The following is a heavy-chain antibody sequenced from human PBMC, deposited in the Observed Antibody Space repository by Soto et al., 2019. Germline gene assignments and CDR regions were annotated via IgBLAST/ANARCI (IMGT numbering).Heavy chain of an antibody. D-gene: IGHD3-22*01. CDR2: IIPIFGTA. CDR3: ASGYYDSSGYSWFDP. Sequence: ASVKVSCKASGGTFSSYAISWVRQAPGQGLEWMGGIIPIFGTANYAQKFQGRVTITADESTSTAYMELSSLRSEDTAVYYCASGYYDSSGYSWFDPWGHGTLVTVSS. CDR1: GGTFSSYA. J-gene: IGHJ5*02. V-gene: IGHV1-69*13.